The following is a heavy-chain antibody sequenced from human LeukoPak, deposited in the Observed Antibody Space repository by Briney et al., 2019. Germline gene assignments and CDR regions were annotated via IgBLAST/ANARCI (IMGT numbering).Heavy chain of an antibody. CDR1: GFTFGDYA. CDR3: PRDSPYGGNSGDFDY. CDR2: IRSKAYGGTT. V-gene: IGHV3-49*04. J-gene: IGHJ4*02. Sequence: SLRLSCTASGFTFGDYAMSWVRQAPGKGLEWVGFIRSKAYGGTTEYAASVKGRFTISRDDSKSIAYLQMNSLKTEDTAVYYCPRDSPYGGNSGDFDYWGQGTLVTVSS. D-gene: IGHD4-23*01.